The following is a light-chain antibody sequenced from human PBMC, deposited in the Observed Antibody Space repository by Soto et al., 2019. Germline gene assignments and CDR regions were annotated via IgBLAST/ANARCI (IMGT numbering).Light chain of an antibody. CDR3: QSYDTSLSGSV. V-gene: IGLV1-40*01. CDR2: GNS. CDR1: HPNIAEGYN. Sequence: VLPHPPSVSTGPWQGGPISRTRRHPNIAEGYNVHWYQQLPGTAPKLLIYGNSNRPSGVPDRFSGSNSGTSASLAITGLQAEDEADYYCQSYDTSLSGSVFGTGTKVTVL. J-gene: IGLJ1*01.